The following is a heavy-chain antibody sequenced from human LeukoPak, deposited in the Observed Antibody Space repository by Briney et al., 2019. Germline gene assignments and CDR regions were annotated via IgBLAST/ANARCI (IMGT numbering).Heavy chain of an antibody. CDR3: ARALWLGELTNNWFDP. CDR1: GYTFTSYG. D-gene: IGHD3-10*01. Sequence: ASVKVSCKASGYTFTSYGISWVRQAPGQGLEWMGWISAYNGNTNYAQKLQGRVTMTTDTSTSTAYMELRSLRSDDTAVYYCARALWLGELTNNWFDPWGQGTLVTVSS. J-gene: IGHJ5*02. CDR2: ISAYNGNT. V-gene: IGHV1-18*01.